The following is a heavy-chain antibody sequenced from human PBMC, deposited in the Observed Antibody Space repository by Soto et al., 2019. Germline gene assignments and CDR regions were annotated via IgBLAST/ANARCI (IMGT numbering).Heavy chain of an antibody. CDR1: GFTFSSYA. Sequence: GGSLRLSCAASGFTFSSYAMSWVRQAPGKGLEWVSAISGSGGSTYYADSVKGRFTISRDNSKNTLYLQMNSLRAEDTAVYYCAKEEEVVPAAIVWAAAGPKTYYFDYWGQGTLVTVSS. CDR2: ISGSGGST. D-gene: IGHD2-2*01. CDR3: AKEEEVVPAAIVWAAAGPKTYYFDY. J-gene: IGHJ4*02. V-gene: IGHV3-23*01.